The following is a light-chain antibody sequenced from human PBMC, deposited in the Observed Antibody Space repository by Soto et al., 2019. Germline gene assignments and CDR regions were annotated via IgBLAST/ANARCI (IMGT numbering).Light chain of an antibody. CDR1: QSVGKY. J-gene: IGKJ1*01. CDR2: DAS. V-gene: IGKV3D-15*01. CDR3: QQYSESPLT. Sequence: EIVMTQSPATLSLSPGERATLSCRASQSVGKYLVWYQQKPGQAPRLLIYDASNRATGIPARFSGSGSGTDFTLTISRLQSEDFAVYYCQQYSESPLTFGQGTKVDIK.